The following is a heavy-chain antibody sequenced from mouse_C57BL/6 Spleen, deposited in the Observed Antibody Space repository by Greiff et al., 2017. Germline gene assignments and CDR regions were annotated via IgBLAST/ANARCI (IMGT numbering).Heavy chain of an antibody. J-gene: IGHJ3*01. D-gene: IGHD2-14*01. CDR2: IYPRDGST. CDR1: GYTFTSYD. Sequence: QVQLQQSGPELVKPGASVKLSCKASGYTFTSYDIHWVKQRPGQGLEWIGWIYPRDGSTKYNEKFKGKATLTVDTSSSTAYMELHSLTSEDAAVYFCARWGSAGYGADWGKGTLVTVSA. V-gene: IGHV1-85*01. CDR3: ARWGSAGYGAD.